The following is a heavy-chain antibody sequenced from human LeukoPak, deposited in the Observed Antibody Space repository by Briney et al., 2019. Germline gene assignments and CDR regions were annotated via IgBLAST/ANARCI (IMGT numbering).Heavy chain of an antibody. D-gene: IGHD6-19*01. Sequence: PSETLSLTCAVYGGSFSGYYWSWIRQPPGKGLEWIGEINHSGSTSYNPSLKSRVTISVDTSKNQFSLKLSSVTAADTAVYYCARGTVAVTGYYYYYYMDVWGKGTTVTVSS. CDR1: GGSFSGYY. V-gene: IGHV4-34*01. CDR2: INHSGST. J-gene: IGHJ6*03. CDR3: ARGTVAVTGYYYYYYMDV.